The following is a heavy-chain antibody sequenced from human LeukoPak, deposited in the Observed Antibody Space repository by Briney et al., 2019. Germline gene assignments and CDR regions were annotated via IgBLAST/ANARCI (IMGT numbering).Heavy chain of an antibody. CDR2: FDPEDGET. CDR1: GYTLTQLV. J-gene: IGHJ6*02. V-gene: IGHV1-24*01. D-gene: IGHD2-2*01. Sequence: ASVKVSCKVYGYTLTQLVIHWVRQAPGKGLEWMGGFDPEDGETIYAQKFQGRVTMTEDTSTDTAHMELSSLRVDDTAMYYCARVVPESRYYYYYDMDVWGQGTTVTVSS. CDR3: ARVVPESRYYYYYDMDV.